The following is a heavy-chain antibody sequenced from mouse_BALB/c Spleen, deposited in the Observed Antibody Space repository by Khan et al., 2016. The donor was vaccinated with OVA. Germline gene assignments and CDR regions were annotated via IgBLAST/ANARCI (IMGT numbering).Heavy chain of an antibody. CDR3: ARPSSSGSYAMDY. D-gene: IGHD3-1*01. CDR2: ISSGGSYT. V-gene: IGHV5-9-3*01. J-gene: IGHJ4*01. Sequence: EVELVESGGGLVKPGGSLKLSCAASGFTFSSYAMSWVRQTPEKRLEWVATISSGGSYTYYPDSVKGRFTISRDNAKNTLYLQMSSLRSEDTDMYYCARPSSSGSYAMDYWGQGTAVTVSS. CDR1: GFTFSSYA.